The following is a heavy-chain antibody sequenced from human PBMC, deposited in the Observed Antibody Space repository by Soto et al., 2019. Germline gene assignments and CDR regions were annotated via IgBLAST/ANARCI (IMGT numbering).Heavy chain of an antibody. CDR3: AGGPGVARNY. V-gene: IGHV4-59*12. D-gene: IGHD5-12*01. CDR1: GGSIGTYY. Sequence: SETLSLTWTVSGGSIGTYYWSWIRQPPGKGLEWIGYIYYRGNTNYNPSLKSRVTISLDTPKNQFSLKLSSVTAADTAVYYCAGGPGVARNYWGQGTLVTVSS. CDR2: IYYRGNT. J-gene: IGHJ4*02.